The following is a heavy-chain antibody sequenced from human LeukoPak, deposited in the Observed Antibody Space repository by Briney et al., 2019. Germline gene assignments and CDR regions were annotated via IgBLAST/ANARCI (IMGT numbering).Heavy chain of an antibody. CDR3: ARVYCGSFEI. Sequence: NPSETLSLTCSVSGGSISSSVYFWGWIRQPPGKGLQWIASIFYRGTTYYNPSLKSRVAISVDTSKNHFSLRLTSVTAADTALYYCARVYCGSFEIWGQGTLVAVSS. J-gene: IGHJ4*02. D-gene: IGHD6-25*01. CDR1: GGSISSSVYF. V-gene: IGHV4-39*02. CDR2: IFYRGTT.